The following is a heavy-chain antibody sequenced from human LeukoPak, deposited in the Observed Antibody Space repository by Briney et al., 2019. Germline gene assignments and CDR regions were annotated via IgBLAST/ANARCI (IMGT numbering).Heavy chain of an antibody. V-gene: IGHV4-59*01. CDR3: ARVRPQKMTGYERVWYFVL. CDR2: IYYSGNS. CDR1: GASISRYY. D-gene: IGHD1-1*01. Sequence: SETVSLTCSVSGASISRYYWSWIRQPPGKGLEGIGFIYYSGNSVYNLSLKSGVTMSIDRSKNQFSLKMTSVTAADTAVYNSARVRPQKMTGYERVWYFVLWGRGTLLTVSS. J-gene: IGHJ2*01.